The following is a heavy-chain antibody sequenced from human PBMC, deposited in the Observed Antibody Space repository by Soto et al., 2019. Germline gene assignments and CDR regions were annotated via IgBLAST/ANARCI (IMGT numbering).Heavy chain of an antibody. V-gene: IGHV3-21*01. J-gene: IGHJ5*02. CDR1: GFTFSSYS. Sequence: GGSLRLSCAASGFTFSSYSMNWVRQAPGKGLEWVSSISSSSSYIYYADSVKGRFTISRDNAKNSLYLQMNSLRAEDTAVYYCATLMARGVRNWFDPWGQGTLVTVSS. CDR2: ISSSSSYI. CDR3: ATLMARGVRNWFDP. D-gene: IGHD3-10*01.